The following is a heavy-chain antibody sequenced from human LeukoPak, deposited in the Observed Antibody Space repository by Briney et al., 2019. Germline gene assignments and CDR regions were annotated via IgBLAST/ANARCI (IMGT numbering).Heavy chain of an antibody. CDR1: GFTFSNYG. CDR2: IRYDGSNK. V-gene: IGHV3-30*02. D-gene: IGHD2-15*01. CDR3: AKDRHCSGESCSSDR. J-gene: IGHJ1*01. Sequence: HSGGSLRLSCAASGFTFSNYGMHWVRQAPGKGLEWVAFIRYDGSNKYYADSVKGRFTIYRDNTKSTLSLQLSSLRTEDTALYYCAKDRHCSGESCSSDRWGQGTLVIVSS.